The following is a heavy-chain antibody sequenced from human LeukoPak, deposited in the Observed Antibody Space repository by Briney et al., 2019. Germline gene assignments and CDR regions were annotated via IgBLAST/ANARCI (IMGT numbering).Heavy chain of an antibody. D-gene: IGHD6-13*01. J-gene: IGHJ4*02. CDR3: ARGGSSWYLFDY. V-gene: IGHV4-59*01. Sequence: PSETLSLTCTVSGGSISSYYWSWIRQPPGKGLEWIGYIYYSGSTNYNPSLKSRVTISVDTSKNQFSLKLSSVTAADTAVYYCARGGSSWYLFDYWGQGTLVTVSS. CDR1: GGSISSYY. CDR2: IYYSGST.